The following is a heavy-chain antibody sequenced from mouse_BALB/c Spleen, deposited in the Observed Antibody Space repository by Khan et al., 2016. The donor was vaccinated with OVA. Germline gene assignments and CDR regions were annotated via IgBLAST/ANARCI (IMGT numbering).Heavy chain of an antibody. CDR2: IYPGSGNI. CDR1: GYTFTDYY. J-gene: IGHJ3*01. Sequence: QVQLQQSGAELARPGASVKLSCKASGYTFTDYYINWMKQRTGQGLEWIGEIYPGSGNIYYNEKFKGKATLTADKSSSTAYMQLSSLTSEDSAVYCCAREWAAWFPYWGQGTLVTVSA. V-gene: IGHV1-77*01. CDR3: AREWAAWFPY.